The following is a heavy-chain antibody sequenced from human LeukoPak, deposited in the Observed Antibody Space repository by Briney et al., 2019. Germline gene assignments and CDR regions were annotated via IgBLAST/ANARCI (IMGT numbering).Heavy chain of an antibody. D-gene: IGHD6-13*01. CDR2: ISYDGSNK. J-gene: IGHJ6*03. V-gene: IGHV3-30*04. Sequence: GGSLRLSCAASGFTFSSYAMHWVRQAPGKGLEWVAVISYDGSNKYYADSVKGRFTISRDNSKNTLYRQMNSLRAEDTAVYYCAREGSSSWGNYYYYMDVWGKGTTVTVSS. CDR1: GFTFSSYA. CDR3: AREGSSSWGNYYYYMDV.